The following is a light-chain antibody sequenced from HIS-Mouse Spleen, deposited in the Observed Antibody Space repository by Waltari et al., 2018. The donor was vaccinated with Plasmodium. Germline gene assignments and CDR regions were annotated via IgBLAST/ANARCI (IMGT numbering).Light chain of an antibody. CDR1: QSVSSY. V-gene: IGKV3-11*01. CDR2: DAS. CDR3: QQRSNWPIT. Sequence: EIVFTQSPATLSLSPGERATLPCRASQSVSSYLAWYPQKPGQAPRLLIYDASNRATGIPARFSGSGSGTDFTLTISSLEPEDFAVYYCQQRSNWPITFGQGTRLEIK. J-gene: IGKJ5*01.